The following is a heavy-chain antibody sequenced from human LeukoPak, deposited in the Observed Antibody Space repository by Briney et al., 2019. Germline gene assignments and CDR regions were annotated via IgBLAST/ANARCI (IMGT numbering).Heavy chain of an antibody. J-gene: IGHJ6*02. V-gene: IGHV1-69*13. CDR2: IIPIFGTA. D-gene: IGHD5-18*01. Sequence: SVKVSCKASGGTFSSYAISWVRQAPGQGLEWMGGIIPIFGTANYAQKFQGRVTITADESTSTAYMELSSLRSEDTAVYYCARVDTAMVKGYYYYGMDVWGQGTTVTVSS. CDR1: GGTFSSYA. CDR3: ARVDTAMVKGYYYYGMDV.